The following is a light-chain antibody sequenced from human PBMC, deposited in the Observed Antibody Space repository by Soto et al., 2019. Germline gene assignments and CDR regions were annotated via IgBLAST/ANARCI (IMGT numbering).Light chain of an antibody. Sequence: QAVVTQEPSLSVSPGGTVTLTCGSSTGPVTSGHYPHWFQQKPGQAPRKMIYDTSFKQSWTPARFSGSLLGGKAALTLSGAQAEDEAEYYCLLSEGDFWVFGGGTKLTVL. V-gene: IGLV7-46*01. CDR2: DTS. CDR1: TGPVTSGHY. CDR3: LLSEGDFWV. J-gene: IGLJ3*02.